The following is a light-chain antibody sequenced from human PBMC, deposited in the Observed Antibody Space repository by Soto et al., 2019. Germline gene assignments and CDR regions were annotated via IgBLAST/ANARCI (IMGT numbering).Light chain of an antibody. V-gene: IGKV3-15*01. CDR2: SAS. CDR3: QQYDIWWR. Sequence: EVVMTQSPATLSVSPGERATLSCRASQSVRSKLAWYQQRPGQTPRLLSHSASTRATGIPARFSGSGSGTEFTLTISSLQSEDFAVYYCQQYDIWWRFGQGTKVEI. CDR1: QSVRSK. J-gene: IGKJ1*01.